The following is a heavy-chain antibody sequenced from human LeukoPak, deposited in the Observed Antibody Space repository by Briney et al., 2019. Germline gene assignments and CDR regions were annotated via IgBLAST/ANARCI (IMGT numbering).Heavy chain of an antibody. J-gene: IGHJ4*02. CDR2: IWYDGSNK. V-gene: IGHV3-33*01. Sequence: GGSVRLSCAASVFTFSSYCIHWVRHAPCKGLEWVAVIWYDGSNKYYADSVKGRFTISRDNSKNTLYLQMNSLRAEDTAVYYCARDRHFDYWGQGTLVTVSS. CDR1: VFTFSSYC. CDR3: ARDRHFDY.